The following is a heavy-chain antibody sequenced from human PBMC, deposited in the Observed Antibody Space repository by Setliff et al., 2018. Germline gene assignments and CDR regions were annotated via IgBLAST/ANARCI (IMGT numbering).Heavy chain of an antibody. V-gene: IGHV1-46*01. J-gene: IGHJ4*02. D-gene: IGHD1-26*01. CDR2: INPSGGST. Sequence: SCKASGYTFTSYYMHWVRQAPGQGLEWMGIINPSGGSTSYAQKFQGRVTMTRDTSTSTVYMELSNLRSEDTAVYYCARVAVGAMGADYWGQGTLVTVSS. CDR3: ARVAVGAMGADY. CDR1: GYTFTSYY.